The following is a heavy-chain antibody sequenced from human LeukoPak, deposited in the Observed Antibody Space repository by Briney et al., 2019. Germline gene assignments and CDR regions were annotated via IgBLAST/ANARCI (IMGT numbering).Heavy chain of an antibody. CDR2: ITGNGGST. Sequence: GGSLRLSCAASGFTFSNCGMGWVRQAPGKGLEWVTGITGNGGSTYYADSVKGRFTISRDNSKNTLYLQTNSLRADDTAVYYCAGRSGYSPYYLDYWGQGTLVTVSS. V-gene: IGHV3-23*01. J-gene: IGHJ4*02. D-gene: IGHD2-15*01. CDR1: GFTFSNCG. CDR3: AGRSGYSPYYLDY.